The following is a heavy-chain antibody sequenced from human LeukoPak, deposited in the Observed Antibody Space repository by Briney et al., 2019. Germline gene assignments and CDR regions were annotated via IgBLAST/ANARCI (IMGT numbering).Heavy chain of an antibody. CDR2: IYTSGST. Sequence: SETLSLTCTVSGGSISSYYWSWIRQPAGKGQEWIGRIYTSGSTNYNPSLKSRVTMSVDTSKNQFSLKLSSVTAADTAVYYCARDRNPIFGVVTGFDPWGQGTLVTVSS. J-gene: IGHJ5*02. V-gene: IGHV4-4*07. CDR3: ARDRNPIFGVVTGFDP. D-gene: IGHD3-3*01. CDR1: GGSISSYY.